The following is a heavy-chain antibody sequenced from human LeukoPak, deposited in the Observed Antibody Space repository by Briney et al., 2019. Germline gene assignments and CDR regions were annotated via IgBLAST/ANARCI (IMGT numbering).Heavy chain of an antibody. CDR1: GFTFSSYG. CDR3: AKDPSTYYDYVWGTSIDY. D-gene: IGHD3-16*01. J-gene: IGHJ4*02. CDR2: ISYDGFNK. Sequence: PGGSLRLSCAASGFTFSSYGMHWVRQAPGKGLEWGAVISYDGFNKYYADSVKGRFTISRDSSKTTMYLQMNSLRAEDTAVYYCAKDPSTYYDYVWGTSIDYWGQGTLVTVSS. V-gene: IGHV3-30*18.